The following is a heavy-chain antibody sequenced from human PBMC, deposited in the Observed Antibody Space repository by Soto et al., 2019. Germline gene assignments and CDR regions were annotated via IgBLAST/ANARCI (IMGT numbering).Heavy chain of an antibody. V-gene: IGHV1-2*04. D-gene: IGHD1-1*01. CDR1: GYTFTGYY. Sequence: ASVKVSCKASGYTFTGYYMHWVRQAPGQGLEWMGWINPNSGGTNYAQKFQGWVTMTRDTSISTAYMELSRLRSDDTAVYYCASASPQEWNHRTVRFDPWGQGTLVTVSS. J-gene: IGHJ5*02. CDR2: INPNSGGT. CDR3: ASASPQEWNHRTVRFDP.